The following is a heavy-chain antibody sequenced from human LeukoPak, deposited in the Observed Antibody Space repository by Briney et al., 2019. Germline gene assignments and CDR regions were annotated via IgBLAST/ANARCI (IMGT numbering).Heavy chain of an antibody. CDR3: AREDDYGDYAPDY. CDR2: INSDGSST. J-gene: IGHJ4*02. V-gene: IGHV3-74*01. D-gene: IGHD4-17*01. Sequence: PGGSLRLSCAASGFTFSSYWMHWVRQAPGKGLVWVSRINSDGSSTSYADSVKGRFTISRDNAKNTLYLQMNSLRAEDTAVYYCAREDDYGDYAPDYWGQRTLVTVSS. CDR1: GFTFSSYW.